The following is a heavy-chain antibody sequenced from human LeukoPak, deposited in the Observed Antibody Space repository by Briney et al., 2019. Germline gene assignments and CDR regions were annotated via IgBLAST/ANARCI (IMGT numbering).Heavy chain of an antibody. CDR2: IYYSGST. CDR1: SDSISSDDYY. D-gene: IGHD2-2*01. J-gene: IGHJ5*02. Sequence: PSETLSLTCTVSSDSISSDDYYWSWIRQPPGKGLEWIGYIYYSGSTFYNPSLKSRVTISMVTSKNQFSLMLSSVTAADTAVYYCARAGLSLPAAIHDWFDPWGQGTLVTVSS. CDR3: ARAGLSLPAAIHDWFDP. V-gene: IGHV4-30-4*01.